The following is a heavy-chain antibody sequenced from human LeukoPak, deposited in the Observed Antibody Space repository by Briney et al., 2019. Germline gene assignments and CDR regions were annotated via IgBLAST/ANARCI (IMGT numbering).Heavy chain of an antibody. CDR2: INHGGHT. Sequence: WVRRTTKKRLEWIGEINHGGHTNYNPSLRSRVAMSVDTSKNQFSLNLGSVTAADTAVYYCVRGLYSRDAGYWGQGTLVTVSS. J-gene: IGHJ4*02. D-gene: IGHD4-11*01. CDR3: VRGLYSRDAGY. V-gene: IGHV4-34*01.